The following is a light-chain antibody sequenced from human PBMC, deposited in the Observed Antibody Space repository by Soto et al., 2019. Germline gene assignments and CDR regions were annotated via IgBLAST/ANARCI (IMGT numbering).Light chain of an antibody. CDR1: QSISTS. Sequence: DIQMTQSPSSLSASVGDRVSITCRASQSISTSLNWYQQKPGKAPKVLIYAASSLQSGVPPRFSGSGSGTDFTLTISSLQPEDVATYYCQKYNSAPPITFGQGTRLEIK. V-gene: IGKV1-39*01. CDR3: QKYNSAPPIT. CDR2: AAS. J-gene: IGKJ5*01.